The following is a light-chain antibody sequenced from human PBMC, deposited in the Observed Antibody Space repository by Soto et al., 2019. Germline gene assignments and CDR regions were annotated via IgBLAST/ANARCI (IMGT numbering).Light chain of an antibody. Sequence: EIVMTQSPATLSVSPGERATLSCRASQSVSSSLAWYQQKPGQAPRLLIYGTSTRATGIPARFSGSGSGTEFTLTISSLQAEDFAVDYCQQYNNWPPLTFGGGTKVEIK. CDR3: QQYNNWPPLT. CDR1: QSVSSS. V-gene: IGKV3-15*01. CDR2: GTS. J-gene: IGKJ4*01.